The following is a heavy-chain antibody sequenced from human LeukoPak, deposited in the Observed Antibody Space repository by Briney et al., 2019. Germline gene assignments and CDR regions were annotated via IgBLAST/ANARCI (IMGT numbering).Heavy chain of an antibody. CDR1: GFTFSSYS. J-gene: IGHJ4*02. D-gene: IGHD1-26*01. CDR3: ARVFGTYYKDF. Sequence: GGSLRLSCAASGFTFSSYSMNWVRQAPGKGLVWVSYISSTISTIYYADSVKGRFTVSRDNAKNSLYLQRYSLRAEDTAVYYCARVFGTYYKDFWGQGTLVTVSS. V-gene: IGHV3-48*01. CDR2: ISSTISTI.